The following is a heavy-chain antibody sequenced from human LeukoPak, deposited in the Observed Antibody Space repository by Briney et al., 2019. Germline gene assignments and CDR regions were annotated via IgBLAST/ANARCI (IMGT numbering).Heavy chain of an antibody. CDR1: GGTFSSYA. D-gene: IGHD1-1*01. Sequence: ASVKVSCKASGGTFSSYAISWVRQAPGQGLEWMGRIIPILGIANYAQKFQGRVTITADKSTSTAYMELSSLRSEDTAVYFCTTLRGDFDFWGQGTLVTVSS. CDR3: TTLRGDFDF. J-gene: IGHJ4*02. CDR2: IIPILGIA. V-gene: IGHV1-69*04.